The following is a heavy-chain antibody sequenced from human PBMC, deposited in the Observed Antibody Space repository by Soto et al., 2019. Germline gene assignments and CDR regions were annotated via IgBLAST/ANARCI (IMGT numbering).Heavy chain of an antibody. J-gene: IGHJ4*02. CDR3: AKMRGMQVWEYYLYY. Sequence: EVQVLESGGGLVQPGGSLRLSCAASGFTFRTYAMSWVRQAPGKGLEWVSTISGSGGSTKYADSVKGRFTVSRDNSKNTVFLQMSSLRAEDTAVYYCAKMRGMQVWEYYLYYWGQGTLVTVSS. D-gene: IGHD3-16*01. CDR2: ISGSGGST. CDR1: GFTFRTYA. V-gene: IGHV3-23*01.